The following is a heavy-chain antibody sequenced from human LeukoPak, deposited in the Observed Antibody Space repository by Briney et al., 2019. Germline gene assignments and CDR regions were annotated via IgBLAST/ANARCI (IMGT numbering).Heavy chain of an antibody. CDR1: GGTFSSYA. CDR3: ARAQNDIWPPARIDH. D-gene: IGHD1-1*01. CDR2: IITIFGTA. V-gene: IGHV1-69*13. Sequence: SVKVSCKASGGTFSSYAISWVRQAPGQGLEWMGGIITIFGTANYAHKFQARGTITADESTSPAHMQLSSLRSDDAPVYYCARAQNDIWPPARIDHWGQGTLVTVSS. J-gene: IGHJ4*02.